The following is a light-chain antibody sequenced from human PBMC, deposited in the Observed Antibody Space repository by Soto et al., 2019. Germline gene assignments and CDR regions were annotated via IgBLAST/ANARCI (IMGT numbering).Light chain of an antibody. CDR2: KAS. J-gene: IGKJ1*01. Sequence: DLQMTQSPSTLSGSVGDRVTITCRASQTISSWLAWYQQKPGKAPKLLIYKASNLKSGVPSKFSGSGSGTEFTLTISSLQPDDFATYYCQHYNSYSEAFGQGTKVELK. CDR1: QTISSW. CDR3: QHYNSYSEA. V-gene: IGKV1-5*03.